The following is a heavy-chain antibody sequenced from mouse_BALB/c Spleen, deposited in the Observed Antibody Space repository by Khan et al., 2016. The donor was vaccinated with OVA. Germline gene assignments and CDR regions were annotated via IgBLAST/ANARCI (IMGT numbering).Heavy chain of an antibody. CDR2: ISSGGDYT. V-gene: IGHV5-6*01. J-gene: IGHJ3*01. CDR3: ASHLTGSFAY. CDR1: GFSFSSYS. Sequence: EVALVESGGDLVKPGGSLKLSCAASGFSFSSYSMSWVRQTPDKRLEWVATISSGGDYTYYPDIVKGRFTISRDNAKNTLYLQMSSLKSEDTAMYYCASHLTGSFAYWGQGTLSLSLQ. D-gene: IGHD4-1*01.